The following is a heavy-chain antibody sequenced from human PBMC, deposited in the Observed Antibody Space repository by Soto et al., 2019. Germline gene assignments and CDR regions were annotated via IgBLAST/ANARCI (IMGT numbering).Heavy chain of an antibody. V-gene: IGHV1-69*12. Sequence: QVQLVQSGAEVKKPGSSVKVSCKASGGTFSSYAISWVRQAPGQGLEWMGGIIPIFGTANYAQKFQGRVTITADESTSTAYMELSSLRSEDTAVYYCARTPCGGDCYSGSRYGMDVWGQGTTVTVSS. D-gene: IGHD2-21*02. CDR2: IIPIFGTA. J-gene: IGHJ6*02. CDR3: ARTPCGGDCYSGSRYGMDV. CDR1: GGTFSSYA.